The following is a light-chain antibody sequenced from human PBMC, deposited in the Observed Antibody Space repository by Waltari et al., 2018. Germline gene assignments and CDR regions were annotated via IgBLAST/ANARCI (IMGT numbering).Light chain of an antibody. J-gene: IGLJ2*01. CDR2: KDP. V-gene: IGLV3-25*03. Sequence: SSGLTQPPSMSVSPGLTARITCSGAAVPPPFVHWYQQKPGQAPVMVIFKDPERPSEIPERFSGSTSGTTGTLTISGVQAEDEADYYCQSADTTDYVLFGGGTSLTVL. CDR3: QSADTTDYVL. CDR1: AVPPPF.